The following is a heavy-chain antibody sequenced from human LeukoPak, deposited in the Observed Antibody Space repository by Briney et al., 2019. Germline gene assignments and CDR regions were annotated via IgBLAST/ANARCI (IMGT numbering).Heavy chain of an antibody. D-gene: IGHD5-18*01. CDR2: INWNGGST. CDR1: GFTFDDYG. CDR3: ARDLVDTAMVTSTGIGDAFDI. J-gene: IGHJ3*02. Sequence: GGSLRLSCAASGFTFDDYGMSRVRQAPGKGLEWVSGINWNGGSTGYADSVKGRFTISRDNAKNSLYLQMNSLRAEDTALYYCARDLVDTAMVTSTGIGDAFDIWGQGTMVTVSS. V-gene: IGHV3-20*04.